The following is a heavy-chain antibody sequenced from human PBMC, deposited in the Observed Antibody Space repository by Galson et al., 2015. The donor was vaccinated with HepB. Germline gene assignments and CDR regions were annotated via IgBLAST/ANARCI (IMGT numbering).Heavy chain of an antibody. CDR2: ISGSGGST. CDR3: AKDMYDILTGYSR. Sequence: SLRLSCAASGFTFSSYAMSWVRQAPGKGLEWVSAISGSGGSTYYADSVKGRFTISRDNSKNTLYLQMNSLRAEDTAVYYCAKDMYDILTGYSRWGQGTLVTVSS. J-gene: IGHJ4*02. D-gene: IGHD3-9*01. V-gene: IGHV3-23*01. CDR1: GFTFSSYA.